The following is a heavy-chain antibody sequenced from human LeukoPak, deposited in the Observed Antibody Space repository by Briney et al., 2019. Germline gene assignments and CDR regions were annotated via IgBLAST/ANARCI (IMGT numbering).Heavy chain of an antibody. CDR1: GYTFTGYY. CDR2: INPNSGGT. J-gene: IGHJ3*02. Sequence: GASVKVSCKASGYTFTGYYVHWVRQAPGQGLEWMGWINPNSGGTNYAQKFQGRVTMTRDTSISTAYMELSRLRSDDTAVYYCARGYITISHGAFDIWGQGTMVTVSS. CDR3: ARGYITISHGAFDI. D-gene: IGHD3-3*01. V-gene: IGHV1-2*02.